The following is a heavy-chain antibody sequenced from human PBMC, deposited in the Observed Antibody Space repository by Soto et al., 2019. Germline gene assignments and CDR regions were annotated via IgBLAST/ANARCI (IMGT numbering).Heavy chain of an antibody. CDR1: GYTFTGYY. D-gene: IGHD2-2*01. V-gene: IGHV1-2*04. CDR2: INPNSGGT. CDR3: ARRSSTSCFDY. Sequence: ASVTVSCKASGYTFTGYYMHWVRQAPGQGLEWMGWINPNSGGTNYAQKFQGWVTMTRDTTISTAYMELSRLRSDDTAVYYCARRSSTSCFDYWGQGTLVTVSS. J-gene: IGHJ4*02.